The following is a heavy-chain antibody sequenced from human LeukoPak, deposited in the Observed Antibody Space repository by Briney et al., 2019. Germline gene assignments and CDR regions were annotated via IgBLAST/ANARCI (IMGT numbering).Heavy chain of an antibody. CDR3: ARCDDSSCYYGPLAAFDI. Sequence: GASVKVSSKASGYTFTSYGISWVRRAPGQGLEWMGWISAYNGNTNYAQKLQGRVTMTTDTSTSTAYMELRSLRSDDTAVYYCARCDDSSCYYGPLAAFDIWGQGTMVSVSS. D-gene: IGHD3-22*01. J-gene: IGHJ3*02. CDR1: GYTFTSYG. CDR2: ISAYNGNT. V-gene: IGHV1-18*01.